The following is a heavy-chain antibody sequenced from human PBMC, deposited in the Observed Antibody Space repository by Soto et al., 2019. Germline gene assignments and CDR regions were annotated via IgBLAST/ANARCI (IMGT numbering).Heavy chain of an antibody. J-gene: IGHJ5*02. Sequence: QVQLQESGPGLVKPSQTLSLTCTVSGGSISSGDYYWSWIRQPPGKGLEWIGYIYYSGSTYYNPSLKSRVTISVDTSKTQFSLKLSSVTAADTAVYYCARDLMVRGVIRDNWFDPWGQGTLVTVSS. CDR3: ARDLMVRGVIRDNWFDP. CDR2: IYYSGST. CDR1: GGSISSGDYY. V-gene: IGHV4-30-4*01. D-gene: IGHD3-10*01.